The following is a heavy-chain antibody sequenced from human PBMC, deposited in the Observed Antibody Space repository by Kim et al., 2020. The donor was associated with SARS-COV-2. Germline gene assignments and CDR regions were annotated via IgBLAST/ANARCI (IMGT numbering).Heavy chain of an antibody. Sequence: SQTLSLSCAISGDSVSSNSAAWNWIRQSPSRGLEWLGRTYYRSKWYSDYAISVKSRITINPDTSTNQFSLHLKSVTPEDTAVYYCASGFDWFDPWGQGTLVTVSS. V-gene: IGHV6-1*01. J-gene: IGHJ5*02. CDR2: TYYRSKWYS. CDR1: GDSVSSNSAA. CDR3: ASGFDWFDP. D-gene: IGHD3-10*01.